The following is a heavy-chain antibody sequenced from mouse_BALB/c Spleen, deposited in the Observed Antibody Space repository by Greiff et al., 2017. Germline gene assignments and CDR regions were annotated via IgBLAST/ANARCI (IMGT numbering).Heavy chain of an antibody. CDR2: INPSNGRT. J-gene: IGHJ4*01. CDR1: GYTFTSYW. V-gene: IGHV1S81*02. Sequence: QVQLQQPGAELVKPGASVKLSCKASGYTFTSYWMHWVKQRPGQGLEWIGEINPSNGRTNYNEKFKSKATLTVDKSSSTAYMQLSSLTSEDSAVYYCARGGVYDAPYGAMGYWGQGTSVTVSS. D-gene: IGHD2-3*01. CDR3: ARGGVYDAPYGAMGY.